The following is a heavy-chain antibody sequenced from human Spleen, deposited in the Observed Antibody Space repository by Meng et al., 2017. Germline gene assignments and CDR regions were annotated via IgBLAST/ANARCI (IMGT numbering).Heavy chain of an antibody. CDR3: ASQSVTAIPFDY. D-gene: IGHD2-21*02. J-gene: IGHJ4*02. CDR2: IYHTGTT. CDR1: GGSIRSSNW. V-gene: IGHV4-4*02. Sequence: QVQLQESGPGLVKPSGTLSLTCAVSGGSIRSSNWWSWVRQPPGKGLEWIGEIYHTGTTNYNPSLESRVTISVDTSKNQFSLKMKSVTAADTAVYYCASQSVTAIPFDYWGPGALVTVSS.